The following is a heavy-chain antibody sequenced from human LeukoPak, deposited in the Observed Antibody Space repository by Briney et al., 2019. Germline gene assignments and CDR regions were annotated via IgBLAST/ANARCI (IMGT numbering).Heavy chain of an antibody. Sequence: GGSLRLSCAASGFSFSAYGMHWVRQAPGKGLERVAFISKDGSDKDYADSVKDRFTISRDNGKNTLSLRMNRLTANDTAVYYCARRACTGGSCYSKYWGQGSLVIVSS. CDR1: GFSFSAYG. CDR2: ISKDGSDK. J-gene: IGHJ4*02. V-gene: IGHV3-30*04. CDR3: ARRACTGGSCYSKY. D-gene: IGHD2-8*02.